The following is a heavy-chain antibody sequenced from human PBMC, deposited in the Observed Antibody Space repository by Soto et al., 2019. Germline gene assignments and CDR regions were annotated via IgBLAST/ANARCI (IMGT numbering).Heavy chain of an antibody. D-gene: IGHD6-13*01. J-gene: IGHJ5*02. Sequence: GGSLRLSCASSGLTFSSYSMNWVRQAPGKGLEWVSSISSSSSYIYYADSVKGRFTISRDNAKNSLYLQMNSLRAEDTAVYYCAREPIAAAGWSWFDPWGQGTLVTVSS. V-gene: IGHV3-21*01. CDR2: ISSSSSYI. CDR3: AREPIAAAGWSWFDP. CDR1: GLTFSSYS.